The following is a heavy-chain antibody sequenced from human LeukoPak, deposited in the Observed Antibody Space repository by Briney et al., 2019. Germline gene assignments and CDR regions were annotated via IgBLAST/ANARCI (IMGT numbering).Heavy chain of an antibody. CDR2: ISGSGSTI. J-gene: IGHJ4*02. D-gene: IGHD4-11*01. V-gene: IGHV3-48*03. CDR3: AARPQRLPDY. CDR1: GLSFSNYE. Sequence: PGGSLRLSCAASGLSFSNYEMNWVRQAPGKGLEWVSYISGSGSTIYYADSVRGRFTISRGNAKNSLFLQMNSLRAEDTAVYYCAARPQRLPDYWGQGTPVTVSS.